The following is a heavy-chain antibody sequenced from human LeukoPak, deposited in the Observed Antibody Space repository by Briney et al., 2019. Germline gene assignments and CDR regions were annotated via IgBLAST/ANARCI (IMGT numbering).Heavy chain of an antibody. CDR2: ISSSSSTI. D-gene: IGHD3-22*01. V-gene: IGHV3-48*01. CDR3: ARDPRASYYDSSGYDY. CDR1: GFTFSSYS. Sequence: GGSLRLSCAASGFTFSSYSMNWIRQAPGKGLEWVSYISSSSSTIYYADSVKGRFTISRDNAKNSLYLQMNSLRAEDTAVYYCARDPRASYYDSSGYDYWGQGTLVTVSS. J-gene: IGHJ4*02.